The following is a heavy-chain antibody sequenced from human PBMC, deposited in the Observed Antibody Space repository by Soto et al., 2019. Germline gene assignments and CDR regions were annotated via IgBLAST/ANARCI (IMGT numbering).Heavy chain of an antibody. V-gene: IGHV3-23*01. J-gene: IGHJ6*03. CDR2: ISGSGGST. CDR3: AKHDNPGGLWDYYYYMDV. CDR1: GFTFSSYA. D-gene: IGHD5-18*01. Sequence: GGSLRLSCAASGFTFSSYAMSWVRQAPGKGLEWVSAISGSGGSTYYADSVKGRFTISRDNSKNTLYLQMNSLRAEDTAVYYCAKHDNPGGLWDYYYYMDVWGKGTTVTVSS.